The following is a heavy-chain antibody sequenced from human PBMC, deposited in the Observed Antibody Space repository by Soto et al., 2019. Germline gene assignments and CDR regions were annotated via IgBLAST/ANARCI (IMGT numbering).Heavy chain of an antibody. J-gene: IGHJ5*02. CDR2: IKQDGSEK. CDR1: GFTFSSHW. D-gene: IGHD1-26*01. Sequence: PGGSLRLSCAASGFTFSSHWMSWVRQVPGKGLEWVANIKQDGSEKYYVDSVKGRFTISRDNSKSTVYLELNNLSAEDTAVYHCAKNQGVELVPLATVDWFDPWGQGSVVTVSS. CDR3: AKNQGVELVPLATVDWFDP. V-gene: IGHV3-7*03.